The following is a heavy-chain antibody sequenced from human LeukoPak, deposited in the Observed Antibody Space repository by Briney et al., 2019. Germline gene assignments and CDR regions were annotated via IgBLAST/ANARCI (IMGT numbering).Heavy chain of an antibody. Sequence: GGSLRLSCAASGFTFSSYGMHWVRQAPGKGLEWVAFIRYDGSNKYYADSVKGRFTISRDNSKNTLYLQMNSLRAEDTAIYYCARAIGYDRLTAFDSWGQGTLVTVSS. CDR3: ARAIGYDRLTAFDS. J-gene: IGHJ4*02. D-gene: IGHD3-9*01. V-gene: IGHV3-30*02. CDR1: GFTFSSYG. CDR2: IRYDGSNK.